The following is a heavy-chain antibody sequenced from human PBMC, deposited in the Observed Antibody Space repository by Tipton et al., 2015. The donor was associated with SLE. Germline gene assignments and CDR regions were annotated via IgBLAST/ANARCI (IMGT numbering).Heavy chain of an antibody. CDR3: ARGHTAMVGSLYYYGMDV. V-gene: IGHV4-39*07. Sequence: TLSLTCTVSGGSISSSSYYWGWIRQPPGKGLEWIGSIYYSGSTHYNPSLKSRVTISVDTSKNQFSLKLSSVTAADTAVYYCARGHTAMVGSLYYYGMDVWGQGTTVTVSS. CDR1: GGSISSSSYY. J-gene: IGHJ6*02. D-gene: IGHD5-18*01. CDR2: IYYSGST.